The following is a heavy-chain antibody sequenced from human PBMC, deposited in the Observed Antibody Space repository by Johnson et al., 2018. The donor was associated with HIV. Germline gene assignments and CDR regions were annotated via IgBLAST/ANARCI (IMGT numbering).Heavy chain of an antibody. Sequence: VQLVESGGGLVNPGGSLTLSCAASGFTFSNAWMSWVRQAPWKGLEWVGQIKSRTDGGTTDYGAPVKGRFTISRNDSENTLRLQMNSLKTEDTALYYCATITRSYYFDSSGYLYDAFVLWGQGTVVSVSS. CDR2: IKSRTDGGTT. CDR3: ATITRSYYFDSSGYLYDAFVL. D-gene: IGHD3-22*01. V-gene: IGHV3-15*01. J-gene: IGHJ3*01. CDR1: GFTFSNAW.